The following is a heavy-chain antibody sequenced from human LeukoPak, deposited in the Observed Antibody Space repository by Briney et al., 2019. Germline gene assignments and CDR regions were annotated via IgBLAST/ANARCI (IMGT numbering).Heavy chain of an antibody. Sequence: PGGSLRLSCAASGFTFSNAWMSWVRQAPGKGLEWVGRIKSKTDGGTTDYAAPVRGRFTISRDDSKNTLYLQMNSLKTEDTAVYYCLSPGYYYYYYMDVWGKGTTVTVSS. CDR3: LSPGYYYYYYMDV. V-gene: IGHV3-15*01. J-gene: IGHJ6*03. CDR1: GFTFSNAW. CDR2: IKSKTDGGTT.